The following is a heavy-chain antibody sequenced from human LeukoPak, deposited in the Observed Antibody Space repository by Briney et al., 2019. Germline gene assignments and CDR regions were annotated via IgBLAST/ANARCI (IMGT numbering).Heavy chain of an antibody. CDR1: GGSISSSSYY. D-gene: IGHD1-7*01. J-gene: IGHJ4*02. Sequence: SETLSLTCTVSGGSISSSSYYWGWIRQPPGKGLEWIGNIYYSGSTYYNPSLKSRVTISVDTSKNQFSLKLSSVTAADTAVYYCARENYRGFDYWGQGTLVTVSS. V-gene: IGHV4-39*07. CDR2: IYYSGST. CDR3: ARENYRGFDY.